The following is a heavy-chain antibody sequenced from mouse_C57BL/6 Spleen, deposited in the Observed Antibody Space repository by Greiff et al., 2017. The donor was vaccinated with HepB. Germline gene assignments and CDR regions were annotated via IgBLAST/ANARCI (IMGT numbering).Heavy chain of an antibody. D-gene: IGHD2-3*01. Sequence: EVKVVESEGGLVQPGSSMKLSCTASGFTSSDYYMAWVRQVPEKGLEWVANINYDGSSTYYLDSLKSRFIISRDNAKNILYLQMSSLKSEDTATYYCARGIYDGVDYWGQGTTLTVSS. CDR2: INYDGSST. CDR3: ARGIYDGVDY. V-gene: IGHV5-16*01. CDR1: GFTSSDYY. J-gene: IGHJ2*01.